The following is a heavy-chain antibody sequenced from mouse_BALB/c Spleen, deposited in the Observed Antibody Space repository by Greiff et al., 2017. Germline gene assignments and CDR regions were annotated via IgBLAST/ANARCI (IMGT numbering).Heavy chain of an antibody. J-gene: IGHJ2*01. Sequence: EVQLQQSGAELVRPGALVKLSCKASGFNIKDYYMHWVKQRPEQGLEWIGWIDPENGNTIYDPKFQGKASITADTSSNTAYLQLSSLTSEDTAVYYCARSYYGNSRAMDYWGQGTTLTVSS. CDR2: IDPENGNT. CDR1: GFNIKDYY. D-gene: IGHD2-1*01. V-gene: IGHV14-1*02. CDR3: ARSYYGNSRAMDY.